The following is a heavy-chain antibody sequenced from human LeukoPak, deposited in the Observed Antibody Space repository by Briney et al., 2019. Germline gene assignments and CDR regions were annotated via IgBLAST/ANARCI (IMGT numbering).Heavy chain of an antibody. CDR1: GYTFTSYD. V-gene: IGHV1-8*01. CDR2: MNPNSGNT. Sequence: ASVKVSCKASGYTFTSYDINWVRQATGQGLEWMGWMNPNSGNTGYAQKFQGRVTMTRNTSISTAYMELSSLRSEDAAVYYCARYARRRSDAFDIWGQGTMVTVSS. J-gene: IGHJ3*02. CDR3: ARYARRRSDAFDI.